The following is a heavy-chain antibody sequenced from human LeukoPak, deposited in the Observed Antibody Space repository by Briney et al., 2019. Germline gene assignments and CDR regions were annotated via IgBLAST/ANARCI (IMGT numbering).Heavy chain of an antibody. D-gene: IGHD4-17*01. J-gene: IGHJ4*02. Sequence: SVKVSCKASGYTFTGYYMHWVRQAPGQGLEWMGRIIPILGIANYAQKFQGRVTITADKSTSTAYMELSSLRSEDTAVYYCAREGHDYAFDYWGQGTLVTVSS. CDR3: AREGHDYAFDY. V-gene: IGHV1-69*04. CDR1: GYTFTGYY. CDR2: IIPILGIA.